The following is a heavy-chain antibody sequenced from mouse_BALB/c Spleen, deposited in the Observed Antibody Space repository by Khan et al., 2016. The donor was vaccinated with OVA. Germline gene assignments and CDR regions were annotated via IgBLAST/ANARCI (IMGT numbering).Heavy chain of an antibody. J-gene: IGHJ3*01. CDR1: GFTFRNYG. CDR3: ARHLTGSFDY. V-gene: IGHV5-6*01. D-gene: IGHD4-1*01. CDR2: INSYGSYT. Sequence: EVQLVESGGDLVKPGGSLKLSCAASGFTFRNYGMSWVRQIPDKRLEWVATINSYGSYTYYPDSVKGRFTISRNNAKNTLYLEMSSLKSDDTAMDDCARHLTGSFDYWGQGTLVTVFA.